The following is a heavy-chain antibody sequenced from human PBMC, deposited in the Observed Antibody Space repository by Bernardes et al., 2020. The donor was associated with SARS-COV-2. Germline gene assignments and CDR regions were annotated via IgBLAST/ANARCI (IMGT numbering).Heavy chain of an antibody. CDR3: AKVQAIFWIRPYNSGMDV. J-gene: IGHJ6*02. CDR2: ISYEGSKK. CDR1: GFTFNNFG. Sequence: GGSLRLSCAASGFTFNNFGIHWVRQAPGKGLEWVAVISYEGSKKYYRDSVEGRFIISKDSSKNTVYLQMNSLRTEDTGVYYCAKVQAIFWIRPYNSGMDVWGQGTTVTVSS. D-gene: IGHD5-18*01. V-gene: IGHV3-30*18.